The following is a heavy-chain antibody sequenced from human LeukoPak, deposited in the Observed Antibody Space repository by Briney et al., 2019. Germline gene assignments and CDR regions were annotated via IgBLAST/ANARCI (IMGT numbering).Heavy chain of an antibody. CDR2: IRYDGSNK. D-gene: IGHD3-10*01. CDR3: AKTYYYGSGNYQVHYYYMDV. V-gene: IGHV3-30*02. CDR1: GFTFSSYG. J-gene: IGHJ6*03. Sequence: GGSLRLSCAASGFTFSSYGMHWVRQAPGKGLEWVAFIRYDGSNKYYADSVKGRFTISRDNSKNTLHLQMNSLRAEDTAVYYCAKTYYYGSGNYQVHYYYMDVWGKGTTVTVSS.